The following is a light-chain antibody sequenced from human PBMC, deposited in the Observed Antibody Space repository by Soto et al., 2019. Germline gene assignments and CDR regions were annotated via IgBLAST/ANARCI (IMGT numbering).Light chain of an antibody. V-gene: IGKV3-15*01. Sequence: VMTQSPATLSVSPGERATLSCRASQSVSSNLAWYQQKPGQAPRLLIYGASTRATGIPARFSGSGSGTEFTLTISSLQSEDFAVYYCQHYNNWPPWTFGQGTKVDIK. CDR1: QSVSSN. CDR3: QHYNNWPPWT. J-gene: IGKJ1*01. CDR2: GAS.